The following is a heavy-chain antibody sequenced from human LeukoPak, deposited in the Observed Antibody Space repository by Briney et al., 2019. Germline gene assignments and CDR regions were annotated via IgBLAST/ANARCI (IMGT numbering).Heavy chain of an antibody. CDR3: ARGAGIFGVAGGPFDV. D-gene: IGHD3-3*01. J-gene: IGHJ3*01. CDR2: SNDSGGT. CDR1: GGTFSGYY. Sequence: KASETLSLTCAVYGGTFSGYYWSWIRQPPGKRLEWVGESNDSGGTNYNPSLKSRVTISVDTSKNQFSLKLSSVTAADTAVYSCARGAGIFGVAGGPFDVWGHGTMVTVSS. V-gene: IGHV4-34*01.